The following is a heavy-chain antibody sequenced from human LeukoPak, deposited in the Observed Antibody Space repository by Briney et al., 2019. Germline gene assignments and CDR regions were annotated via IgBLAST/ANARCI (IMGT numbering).Heavy chain of an antibody. CDR3: ARDKAARRGVAFDI. V-gene: IGHV1-69*06. Sequence: ASVTVSCKASGGTFSSYAISWVRQAPGQGLEWMGGIIPIFGTANYAQKFQGRVTITADKSTSTAYMELSSLRSDDTAVYYCARDKAARRGVAFDIWGQWTMVTVSS. CDR2: IIPIFGTA. CDR1: GGTFSSYA. J-gene: IGHJ3*02. D-gene: IGHD6-6*01.